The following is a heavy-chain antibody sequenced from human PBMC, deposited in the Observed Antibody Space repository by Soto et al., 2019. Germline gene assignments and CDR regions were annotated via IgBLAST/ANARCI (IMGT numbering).Heavy chain of an antibody. CDR3: TIGGRENNWHDGIFEY. CDR1: GGTFSIYS. J-gene: IGHJ4*02. V-gene: IGHV1-69*08. CDR2: VVPKIGNI. Sequence: QVQQVQSGAEVKKPGSSVKVSCTAPGGTFSIYSINWVRQAPGQGLEWMGRVVPKIGNINFVRKFQGRLTLTADKSTRTAFLELSSLRPEDSVVYYCTIGGRENNWHDGIFEYWGQGTQVTVSS. D-gene: IGHD1-20*01.